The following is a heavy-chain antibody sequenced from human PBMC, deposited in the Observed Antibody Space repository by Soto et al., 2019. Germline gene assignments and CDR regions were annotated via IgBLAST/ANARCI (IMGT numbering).Heavy chain of an antibody. CDR2: IYYSGST. Sequence: PSETLSLTCTVSGGSISSYYWSWIRQPPGKGLEWIGYIYYSGSTNHNPSLKSRVTISVDTSKNQFSLKLSSVTAADTAVYYCARVPNYYDFWSGPYNWFDPWGQGTLVTVSS. D-gene: IGHD3-3*01. CDR1: GGSISSYY. V-gene: IGHV4-59*01. CDR3: ARVPNYYDFWSGPYNWFDP. J-gene: IGHJ5*02.